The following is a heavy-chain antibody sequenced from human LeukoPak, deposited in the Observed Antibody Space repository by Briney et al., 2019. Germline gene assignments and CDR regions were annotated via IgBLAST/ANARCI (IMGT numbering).Heavy chain of an antibody. CDR3: ARGATFIVVVPAAIAHAFDI. D-gene: IGHD2-2*01. J-gene: IGHJ3*02. Sequence: SETLSLTCAVYGGSFSGYYWSWIRQPPGKGLEWIGEINHSGSTNYNPSLKSRVTISVDTSKNQFSLKLSSVTAADTAVYYCARGATFIVVVPAAIAHAFDIWGQGTMVTVSS. CDR1: GGSFSGYY. V-gene: IGHV4-34*01. CDR2: INHSGST.